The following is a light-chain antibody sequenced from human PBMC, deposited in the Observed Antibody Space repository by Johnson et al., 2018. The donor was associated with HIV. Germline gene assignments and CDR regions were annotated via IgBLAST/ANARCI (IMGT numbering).Light chain of an antibody. Sequence: QPVLTQPPSVSAAPGQKVTISCSGSTSNIGNNYVSWYQQLPGTAPKLLIYEKNKRPSGIPDRFSASKSGTSATLGITGLQTGDEADYYCGTWDSSLSAYVFGTGTKVTFL. V-gene: IGLV1-51*02. J-gene: IGLJ1*01. CDR2: EKN. CDR3: GTWDSSLSAYV. CDR1: TSNIGNNY.